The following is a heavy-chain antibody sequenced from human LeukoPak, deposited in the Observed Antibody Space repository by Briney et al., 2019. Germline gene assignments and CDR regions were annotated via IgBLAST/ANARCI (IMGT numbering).Heavy chain of an antibody. CDR1: VFTFSSYA. J-gene: IGHJ4*02. CDR3: AKDLLLGGYDSGNFDY. CDR2: ISGSGGST. Sequence: GGSLRLSCAASVFTFSSYAMSWVRQAPGKGLEWVSAISGSGGSTYYADSVKGRFTISRDNSKNTLYLQMNSLRAEDTAVYYCAKDLLLGGYDSGNFDYWGQGTLVTVSS. V-gene: IGHV3-23*01. D-gene: IGHD1-26*01.